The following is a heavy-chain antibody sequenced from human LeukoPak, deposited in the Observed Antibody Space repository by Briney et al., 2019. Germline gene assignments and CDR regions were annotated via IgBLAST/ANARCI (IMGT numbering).Heavy chain of an antibody. D-gene: IGHD4-17*01. V-gene: IGHV1-2*02. CDR1: GYTFTGYY. CDR3: ARDYYGDPPLWY. CDR2: INPNSGGT. J-gene: IGHJ4*02. Sequence: ASAKVSCKASGYTFTGYYMHWVRQAPGQGLEWMGWINPNSGGTNYAQKFQGRVTMTRDTSISTAYMELSRLRSDDTAVYYCARDYYGDPPLWYWGQGTLVTVSS.